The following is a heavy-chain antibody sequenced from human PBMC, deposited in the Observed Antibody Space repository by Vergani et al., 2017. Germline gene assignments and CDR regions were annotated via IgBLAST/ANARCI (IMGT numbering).Heavy chain of an antibody. J-gene: IGHJ6*02. CDR1: GGTFSSYA. V-gene: IGHV1-69*01. CDR2: IIPIFGTA. CDR3: ARVSRDGYNSDYYGMDV. Sequence: QVQLVQSGAEVKKPGSSVKVSCKASGGTFSSYAISWVRQAPGQGLEWMGGIIPIFGTANDAQKFQGRVTITADESTSTAYMELSSLRSEDTAVYYCARVSRDGYNSDYYGMDVWGQGTTVTVSS. D-gene: IGHD5-24*01.